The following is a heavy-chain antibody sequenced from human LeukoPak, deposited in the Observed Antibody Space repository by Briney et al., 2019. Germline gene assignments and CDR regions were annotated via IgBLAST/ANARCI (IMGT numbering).Heavy chain of an antibody. D-gene: IGHD1-26*01. Sequence: PSETLSLTCTVSGGSISSYYWSWIRQPPGKGLEWIGYIYYSGSTNYNPSLKSRVTISVDTSKNQFSLKLSSVTAADTAVYFCARVPQWQLFNDYYYYMDVWGRGTTVTVSS. CDR1: GGSISSYY. J-gene: IGHJ6*03. V-gene: IGHV4-59*08. CDR2: IYYSGST. CDR3: ARVPQWQLFNDYYYYMDV.